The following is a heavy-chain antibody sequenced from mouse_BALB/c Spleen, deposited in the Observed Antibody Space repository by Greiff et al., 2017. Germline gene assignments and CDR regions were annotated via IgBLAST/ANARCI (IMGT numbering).Heavy chain of an antibody. CDR3: ARSDRYRDYAMDY. CDR1: GFTFSSFG. CDR2: ISSGSSTI. J-gene: IGHJ4*01. D-gene: IGHD2-14*01. V-gene: IGHV5-17*02. Sequence: EVQRVESGGGLVQPGGSRKLSCAASGFTFSSFGMHWVRQAPEKGLEWVAYISSGSSTIYYADTVKGRFTISRDNPKNTLFLQMTSLRSEDTAMYYCARSDRYRDYAMDYWGQGTSVTVSS.